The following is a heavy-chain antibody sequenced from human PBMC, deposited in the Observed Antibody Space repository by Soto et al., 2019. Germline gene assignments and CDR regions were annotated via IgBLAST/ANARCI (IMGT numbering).Heavy chain of an antibody. CDR3: ASREQWLDGGDWAFDI. Sequence: ASVKVSCKASGYTFTSYAMHWVRQAPGQRLEWMGWINAGNGNTKYSQKFQGRVTITRDTSASTAYMELSSLRSEDTAVYYCASREQWLDGGDWAFDIWGQGTMVTVSS. D-gene: IGHD6-19*01. J-gene: IGHJ3*02. CDR2: INAGNGNT. V-gene: IGHV1-3*01. CDR1: GYTFTSYA.